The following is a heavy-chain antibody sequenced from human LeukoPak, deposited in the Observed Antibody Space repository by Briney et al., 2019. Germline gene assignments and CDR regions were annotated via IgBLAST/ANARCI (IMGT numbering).Heavy chain of an antibody. D-gene: IGHD6-13*01. V-gene: IGHV3-33*01. J-gene: IGHJ6*02. CDR2: IWSDGSNK. CDR1: GITFSSYG. CDR3: ARDPGEYSSSWYGFNVYYYYGMDV. Sequence: GGSLRLSCEASGITFSSYGMHWVRQAPGKGLERVAVIWSDGSNKYYADSVEGRFTISRDNAKNSLYLQMNSLRAEDTAVYYCARDPGEYSSSWYGFNVYYYYGMDVWGQGTTVTVSS.